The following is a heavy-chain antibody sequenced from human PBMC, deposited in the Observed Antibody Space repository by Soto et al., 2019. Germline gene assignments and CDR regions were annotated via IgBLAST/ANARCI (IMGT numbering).Heavy chain of an antibody. D-gene: IGHD6-19*01. CDR3: AREVSGQWLVPNPFDY. J-gene: IGHJ4*02. CDR2: INAGNSNT. CDR1: GYTFTTIA. V-gene: IGHV1-3*01. Sequence: ASVKVSCKASGYTFTTIAIHWVRQAPGQRLEWMGWINAGNSNTKYSQKFQGRVTITRDTSASTAYMELSSLRSEDTAVYYCAREVSGQWLVPNPFDYWGQGTLVTVSS.